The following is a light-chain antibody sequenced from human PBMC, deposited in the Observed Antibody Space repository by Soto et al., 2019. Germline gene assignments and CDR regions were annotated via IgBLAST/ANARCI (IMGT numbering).Light chain of an antibody. Sequence: DIQMTQSPSTLSAFEGDRVTITCRASQSINSWLAWYQQKPGRAPKLLIYKASSLESGVPSRFSGSGSGTEFTLTISSLQPDDFATYYGQQYNTYSRTFGQGTKVEIK. CDR2: KAS. CDR3: QQYNTYSRT. J-gene: IGKJ1*01. V-gene: IGKV1-5*03. CDR1: QSINSW.